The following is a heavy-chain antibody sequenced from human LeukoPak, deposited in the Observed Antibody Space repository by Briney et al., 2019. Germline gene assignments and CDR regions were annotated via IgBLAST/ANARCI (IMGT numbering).Heavy chain of an antibody. CDR2: INCGSDTI. V-gene: IGHV3-48*02. CDR1: GFTFSRHS. D-gene: IGHD4-17*01. CDR3: TRDQDYASDF. J-gene: IGHJ4*02. Sequence: PGESLRLSCAASGFTFSRHSMNWVRQAPGKGLEWLSYINCGSDTIDYADSVKGRFTISRDNNKNSVYLQMNSLRNEDTAVYYSTRDQDYASDFWGQGILVTVSS.